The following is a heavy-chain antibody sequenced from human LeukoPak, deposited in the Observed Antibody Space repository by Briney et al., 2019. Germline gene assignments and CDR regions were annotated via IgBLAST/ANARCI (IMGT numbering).Heavy chain of an antibody. V-gene: IGHV1-18*01. Sequence: GESLKISCKGSGYSFTSYGISWVRQAPGQGLEWMGWISAYNGNTNYAQKLQGRVTMTTDTSTSTAYMELRSLRSDDTAVYYCARDQQWLVPGYWGQGTLVTVSS. CDR3: ARDQQWLVPGY. D-gene: IGHD6-19*01. CDR2: ISAYNGNT. J-gene: IGHJ4*02. CDR1: GYSFTSYG.